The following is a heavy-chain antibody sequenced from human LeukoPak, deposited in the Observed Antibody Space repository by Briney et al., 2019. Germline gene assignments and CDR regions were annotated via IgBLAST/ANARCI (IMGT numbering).Heavy chain of an antibody. CDR1: GFTFSSHA. CDR2: IRGSVGST. D-gene: IGHD3-16*01. J-gene: IGHJ6*04. Sequence: GGSMRPSCVASGFTFSSHAMSWARQPPGKGLGWVSAIRGSVGSTYYADSVKGRFTISRDNSKNTLYLEMNSLRAEDTAVYYCAKWGYYYYGMDVWGKGTTVTVSS. V-gene: IGHV3-23*01. CDR3: AKWGYYYYGMDV.